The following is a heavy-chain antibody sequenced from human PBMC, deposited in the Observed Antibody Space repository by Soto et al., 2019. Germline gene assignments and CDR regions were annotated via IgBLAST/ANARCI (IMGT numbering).Heavy chain of an antibody. CDR3: AKDRGGSGWRFDY. V-gene: IGHV3-23*01. Sequence: PGGSLRLSCAASGFTFGNYAMSWVRQAPGKGLEWVSAIAASGATTYYADSVKGRLTVSRDNSKNTLYLQMNSPRAEDTAVYYCAKDRGGSGWRFDYWGQGTLVTVSS. D-gene: IGHD6-19*01. CDR1: GFTFGNYA. J-gene: IGHJ4*02. CDR2: IAASGATT.